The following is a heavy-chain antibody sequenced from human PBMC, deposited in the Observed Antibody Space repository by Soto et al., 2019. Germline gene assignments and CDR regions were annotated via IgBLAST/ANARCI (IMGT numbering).Heavy chain of an antibody. J-gene: IGHJ4*02. CDR2: ISTYNGNT. Sequence: ASVKVSCKASGYTFTSYGISWVRQAPGQGLEWMGWISTYNGNTNYAQKFQGRVTMTTDTSTSTAYMELRSLRSDDTALYYCARDRGTYYVFWSGYTQVYYFDYWGQGTQVTVFS. CDR1: GYTFTSYG. V-gene: IGHV1-18*04. CDR3: ARDRGTYYVFWSGYTQVYYFDY. D-gene: IGHD3-3*01.